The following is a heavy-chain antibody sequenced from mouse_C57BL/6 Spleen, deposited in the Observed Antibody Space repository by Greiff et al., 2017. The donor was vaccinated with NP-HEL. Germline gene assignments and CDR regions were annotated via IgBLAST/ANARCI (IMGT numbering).Heavy chain of an antibody. Sequence: EVKVVESGGGLVKPGGSLKLSCAASGFTFSSYAMSWVRQTPEKRLEWVATISDGGSYTYYPDNVKGRFTISRDNAKNNLYLQMSHLKSEDTAMYYCARGSTMVFAYWGQGTLVTVSA. CDR2: ISDGGSYT. CDR1: GFTFSSYA. CDR3: ARGSTMVFAY. J-gene: IGHJ3*01. V-gene: IGHV5-4*03. D-gene: IGHD2-1*01.